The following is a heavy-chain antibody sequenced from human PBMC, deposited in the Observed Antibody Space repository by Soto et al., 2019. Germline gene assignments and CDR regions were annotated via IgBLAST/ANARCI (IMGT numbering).Heavy chain of an antibody. Sequence: QVQLVQSGADVKKPGSSVKVSCQASGVTFSSETLGWVRQAHAPGLEWVGGIIPLFGTASYAQKFQGRVTITADESASTVDMVLSSLRSDDTAVYFCATELGENPASPFDAWGQGTLVTVSS. J-gene: IGHJ4*02. CDR2: IIPLFGTA. CDR3: ATELGENPASPFDA. V-gene: IGHV1-69*01. D-gene: IGHD3-10*01. CDR1: GVTFSSET.